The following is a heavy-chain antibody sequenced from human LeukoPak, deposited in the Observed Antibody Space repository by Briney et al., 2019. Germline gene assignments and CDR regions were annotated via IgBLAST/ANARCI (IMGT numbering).Heavy chain of an antibody. D-gene: IGHD3-22*01. V-gene: IGHV1-69*04. J-gene: IGHJ6*02. Sequence: SVKVSCKASGGTFSSYAISWVRQAPGQGLEWMGRIIPTLGIANYAQKFQGRVTITADKSTGTVYMEVSSLRSDDTAVFYCARAGYSYEGSGEFYDYAMDVWGQGTTVTVSS. CDR2: IIPTLGIA. CDR3: ARAGYSYEGSGEFYDYAMDV. CDR1: GGTFSSYA.